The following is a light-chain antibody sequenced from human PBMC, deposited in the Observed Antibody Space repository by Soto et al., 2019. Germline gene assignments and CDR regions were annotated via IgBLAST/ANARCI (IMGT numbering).Light chain of an antibody. CDR1: SSNMGSNY. V-gene: IGLV1-47*02. Sequence: QAVVTQPPSASGTPGQRVTISCSGSSSNMGSNYVYWYQQLPGTAPKLLIYTNIQRPSGVPDRFSGSKSGTSASLAISGLRSEDEADYYCAAWDDSLSGWVFGGGTKLTVL. CDR2: TNI. J-gene: IGLJ3*02. CDR3: AAWDDSLSGWV.